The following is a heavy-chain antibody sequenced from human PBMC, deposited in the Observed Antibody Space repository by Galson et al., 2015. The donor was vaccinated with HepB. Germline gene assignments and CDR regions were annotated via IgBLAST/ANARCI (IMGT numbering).Heavy chain of an antibody. CDR2: ISGRDDST. Sequence: SLRLSCAASGFTFSNYAMTWVRQVPGKGLEWVSGISGRDDSTYYADSVRGRFTISRDNSKNTLDLQMDSLRAEDTAVYYCARDLPEDTSSSGNWFDPWGQGTLVTVSS. J-gene: IGHJ5*02. V-gene: IGHV3-23*01. CDR1: GFTFSNYA. D-gene: IGHD6-6*01. CDR3: ARDLPEDTSSSGNWFDP.